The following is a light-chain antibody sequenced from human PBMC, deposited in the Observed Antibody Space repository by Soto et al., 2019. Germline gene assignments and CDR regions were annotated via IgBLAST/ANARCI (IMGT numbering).Light chain of an antibody. J-gene: IGKJ1*01. CDR1: QSISSW. CDR3: QQYNSYWT. Sequence: HITQYPSTLSASVGDRVTITCRASQSISSWLAWYQQKPGKAPKLLIYDASSLESGVPSRFSGSGSGTEFTLTISSLQPDDFATYYCQQYNSYWTFGQGIKV. CDR2: DAS. V-gene: IGKV1-5*01.